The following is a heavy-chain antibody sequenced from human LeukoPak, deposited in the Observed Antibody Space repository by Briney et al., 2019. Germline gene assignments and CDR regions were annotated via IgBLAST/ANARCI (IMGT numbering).Heavy chain of an antibody. CDR2: IYSGGGT. D-gene: IGHD3-3*01. J-gene: IGHJ3*02. Sequence: PGGSLRLSCAASGFTVSSNYMSWVRQAPGKGLEWVSVIYSGGGTYYADSVKGRFTISRGNSKNALYLQMNSLRAEDTALYYCARGDPDISFGVAGEAFDIWGQGTMVTVSS. CDR3: ARGDPDISFGVAGEAFDI. CDR1: GFTVSSNY. V-gene: IGHV3-66*01.